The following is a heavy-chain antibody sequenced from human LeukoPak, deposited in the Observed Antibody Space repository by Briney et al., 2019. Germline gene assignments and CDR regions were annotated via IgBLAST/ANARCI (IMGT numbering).Heavy chain of an antibody. D-gene: IGHD1-14*01. CDR3: AREILGGFNPGAY. CDR1: LDSTTSNF. CDR2: IHRSGSP. Sequence: PSETLSLTCTVSLDSTTSNFWSWVRQPPGKGLEWIVKIHRSGSPNYNPSLQSRVTISIDRSRNQIVLELSSVTAADTAVYYCAREILGGFNPGAYWGQGILVTVSS. J-gene: IGHJ4*02. V-gene: IGHV4-59*12.